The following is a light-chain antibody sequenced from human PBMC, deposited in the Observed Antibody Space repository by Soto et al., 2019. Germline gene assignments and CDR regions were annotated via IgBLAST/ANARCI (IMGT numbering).Light chain of an antibody. CDR1: QSINRW. J-gene: IGKJ1*01. CDR2: EAT. Sequence: EIQMTQSPYTLSASVGERGTSTFRASQSINRWLAWYQPKTGKAPKALIREATTLSRGVSLRFRGSGFGTEFTLTVNSMLPEDFAPYYCQQLNSYLQTLVQGTKVDIK. V-gene: IGKV1-5*01. CDR3: QQLNSYLQT.